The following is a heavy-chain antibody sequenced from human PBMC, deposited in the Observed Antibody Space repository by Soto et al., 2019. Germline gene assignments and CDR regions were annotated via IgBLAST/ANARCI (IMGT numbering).Heavy chain of an antibody. CDR3: ASSIPDNWNYVFDY. CDR2: IYYSGST. V-gene: IGHV4-59*01. J-gene: IGHJ4*02. CDR1: GGSISSYY. D-gene: IGHD1-7*01. Sequence: QVQLQESGPGLVKPSETLSLTCTVSGGSISSYYWSWIRQPPGKGLEWIGYIYYSGSTNYNPSLKSRVTISVDTSKNQFSLKLSSVTAADTAVYYCASSIPDNWNYVFDYWGQGTLVTVSS.